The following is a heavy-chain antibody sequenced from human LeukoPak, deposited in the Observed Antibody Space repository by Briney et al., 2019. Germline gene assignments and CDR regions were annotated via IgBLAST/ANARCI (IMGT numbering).Heavy chain of an antibody. D-gene: IGHD1-7*01. CDR1: GGSFSGYY. Sequence: SETLSLTYAVYGGSFSGYYWSWIRQPPGKGLEWIGEINHSGSTNYNPSLKSRVTISVDTSKNQFSLKLSSVTAADTAVYYCARVTEGFGITGTTRYYYYYMDVWGKGTTVTVSS. V-gene: IGHV4-34*01. CDR2: INHSGST. J-gene: IGHJ6*03. CDR3: ARVTEGFGITGTTRYYYYYMDV.